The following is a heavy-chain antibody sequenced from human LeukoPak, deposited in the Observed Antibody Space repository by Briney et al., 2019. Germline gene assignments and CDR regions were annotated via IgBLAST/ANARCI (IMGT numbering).Heavy chain of an antibody. V-gene: IGHV3-7*01. CDR1: GFTFRSYW. D-gene: IGHD5-18*01. CDR2: IKQDGSEK. Sequence: GGSLRLSGADSGFTFRSYWMSWVRQAPGKGLEWVANIKQDGSEKYYVDSVKGRFTISRDNAKNSLYLQMNSLRAEDTAVYYCARDTEIQLWSLFDYWGKGTLVTVSS. J-gene: IGHJ4*02. CDR3: ARDTEIQLWSLFDY.